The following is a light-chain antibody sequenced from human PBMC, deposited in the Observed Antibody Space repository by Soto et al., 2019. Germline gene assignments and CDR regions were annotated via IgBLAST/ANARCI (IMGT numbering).Light chain of an antibody. CDR3: QQYDTYPLT. Sequence: DIQMTQSPSSLSASVGDRVTITCRASQGIRNDLGWYQQKPGKAPKFLIYDASTLETGVPSRFSGSASGTEFTLTISGLQPEDVASYYCQQYDTYPLTFGGGTRVELK. CDR1: QGIRND. CDR2: DAS. J-gene: IGKJ4*01. V-gene: IGKV1-17*01.